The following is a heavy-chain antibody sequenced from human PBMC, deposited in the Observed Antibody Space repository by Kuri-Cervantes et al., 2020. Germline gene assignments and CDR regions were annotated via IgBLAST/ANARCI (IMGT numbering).Heavy chain of an antibody. D-gene: IGHD1-20*01. J-gene: IGHJ4*02. Sequence: GSLRLSCAASGFTFSSYDMHWVRQATGKGLEWVSAIGTAGDTYYPGSVKGRFTISRENAKNSLYLQMNSLRAGDTAVYYCARGPITGNRFDYWGQGTLVTVSS. CDR2: IGTAGDT. CDR1: GFTFSSYD. V-gene: IGHV3-13*01. CDR3: ARGPITGNRFDY.